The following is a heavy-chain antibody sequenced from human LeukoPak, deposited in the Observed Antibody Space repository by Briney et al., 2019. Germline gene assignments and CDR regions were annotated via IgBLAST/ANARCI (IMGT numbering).Heavy chain of an antibody. CDR2: ISSSSVYI. D-gene: IGHD3-10*01. CDR1: GFNFISYS. J-gene: IGHJ4*02. V-gene: IGHV3-21*01. CDR3: ARAMVRGVNDY. Sequence: GESLRLSCAASGFNFISYSINWVRQAPGKGLEWVSSISSSSVYIYYADSVKGRFTISRDNAKSSLYLQMSSLRAEDAAVYYCARAMVRGVNDYWGQGTLVTVSS.